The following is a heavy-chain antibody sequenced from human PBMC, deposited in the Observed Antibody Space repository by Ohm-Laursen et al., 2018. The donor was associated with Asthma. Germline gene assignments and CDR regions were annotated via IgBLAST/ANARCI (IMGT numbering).Heavy chain of an antibody. Sequence: SCAASGFTFTSYAMHWVRQAPGQRLEWMGWINAGNGNTKYSQKFQGRVTFTSDTSARTASMELSSLRSEDTAVYYCAREGDLMSGHAFDFWGEGTLVTVSS. D-gene: IGHD3-3*01. CDR3: AREGDLMSGHAFDF. CDR1: GFTFTSYA. CDR2: INAGNGNT. V-gene: IGHV1-3*01. J-gene: IGHJ4*02.